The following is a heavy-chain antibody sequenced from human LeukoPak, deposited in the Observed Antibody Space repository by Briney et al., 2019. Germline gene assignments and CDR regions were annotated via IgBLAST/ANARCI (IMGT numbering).Heavy chain of an antibody. Sequence: SSVKVSCKASRGTFSSYAISWVRQAPGQGLEWMGGIIPIFGTANYAQKFQGRVTITADKSTSTAYMELSSLRSEDTAVYYCARVAYYGSGSSPDYWGQGTLVTVSS. V-gene: IGHV1-69*06. CDR2: IIPIFGTA. CDR1: RGTFSSYA. J-gene: IGHJ4*02. CDR3: ARVAYYGSGSSPDY. D-gene: IGHD3-10*01.